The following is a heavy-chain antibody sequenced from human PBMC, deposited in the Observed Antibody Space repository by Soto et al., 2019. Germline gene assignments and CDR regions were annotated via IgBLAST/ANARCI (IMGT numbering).Heavy chain of an antibody. CDR1: GGSFSGYY. CDR2: VNHRGRT. Sequence: SETLSLTCAVYGGSFSGYYCSWIRQPPGKGLEWIGEVNHRGRTNYNPSLKSRVTISVDTSKNQFSLKLSSVTAADTAVYYCVRHGDYVGIDSWGQGTLVTVS. D-gene: IGHD4-17*01. J-gene: IGHJ4*02. CDR3: VRHGDYVGIDS. V-gene: IGHV4-34*01.